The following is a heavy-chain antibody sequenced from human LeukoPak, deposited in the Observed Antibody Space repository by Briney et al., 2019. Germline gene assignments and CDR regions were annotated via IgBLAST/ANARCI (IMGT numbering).Heavy chain of an antibody. CDR2: IYYTRST. CDR3: ARGVTMIVVVIHDWYFDL. D-gene: IGHD3-22*01. CDR1: GGSISSSGYY. J-gene: IGHJ2*01. V-gene: IGHV4-39*01. Sequence: SETLSLTCTVSGGSISSSGYYWGWIRQPPGKGLEWIGSIYYTRSTYYNPSLKSRVTISVDTSKNQFSLKLTSVTAADTAVYYCARGVTMIVVVIHDWYFDLWGRGTLVTVSS.